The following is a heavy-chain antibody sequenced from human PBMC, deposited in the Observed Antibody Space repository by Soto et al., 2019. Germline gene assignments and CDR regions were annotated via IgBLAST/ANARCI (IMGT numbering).Heavy chain of an antibody. Sequence: VALRPTCADSGSTFSSHPMSWVRQAPGKGLEWVSSISGSLVSTYFADSVKGRFTISRDNSKNTLYLQMISLRAEDTAIYYCAKTKGIGYFYFCGMDVWGQGTTVTVSS. CDR3: AKTKGIGYFYFCGMDV. D-gene: IGHD6-13*01. V-gene: IGHV3-23*01. J-gene: IGHJ6*02. CDR1: GSTFSSHP. CDR2: ISGSLVST.